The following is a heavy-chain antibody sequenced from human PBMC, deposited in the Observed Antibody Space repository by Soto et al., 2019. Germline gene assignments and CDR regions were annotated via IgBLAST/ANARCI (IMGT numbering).Heavy chain of an antibody. D-gene: IGHD3-22*01. CDR3: AKDLNYYDSSGYYYDVLAYGMDV. J-gene: IGHJ6*02. CDR2: ISYDGSNK. CDR1: GFTFSSYG. Sequence: GGSLRLSCAASGFTFSSYGMHWVRQAPGKGLEWVAVISYDGSNKYYADSVKGRFTISRDNSKNTLYLQMNSLRAEDTAVYYCAKDLNYYDSSGYYYDVLAYGMDVWGQGTTVTVSS. V-gene: IGHV3-30*18.